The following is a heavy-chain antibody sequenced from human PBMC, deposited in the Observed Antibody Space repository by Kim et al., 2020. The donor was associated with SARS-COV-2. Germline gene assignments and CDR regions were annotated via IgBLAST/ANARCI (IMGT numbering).Heavy chain of an antibody. CDR2: VWFDGGQK. V-gene: IGHV3-33*01. CDR1: GFTFNSYG. CDR3: ARDDVSLDY. J-gene: IGHJ4*02. Sequence: GWSLRLSCAASGFTFNSYGIHWVRQAPGKGQEWVAVVWFDGGQKYYADSVKGRFTVSRDNSKNIVYLQLNSLRAGDTAVYYCARDDVSLDYWGQGTLVTVSS.